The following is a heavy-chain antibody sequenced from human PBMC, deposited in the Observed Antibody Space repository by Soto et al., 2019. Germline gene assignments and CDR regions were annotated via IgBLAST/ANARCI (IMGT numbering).Heavy chain of an antibody. CDR1: GFTFSSYG. CDR3: AATSCGRSYCFYFDF. V-gene: IGHV3-64*01. D-gene: IGHD2-15*01. Sequence: GGSLRLSCAASGFTFSSYGMHWVRQAPGKGPEYVSAISGDGSSTFYANSVKGRFTISRDNSRNTLYLQMGSLRAEDMAVYYCAATSCGRSYCFYFDFWGQGALVTVSS. J-gene: IGHJ4*02. CDR2: ISGDGSST.